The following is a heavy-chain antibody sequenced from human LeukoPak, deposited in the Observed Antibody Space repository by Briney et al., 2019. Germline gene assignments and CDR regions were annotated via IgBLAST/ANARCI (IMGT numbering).Heavy chain of an antibody. CDR1: GGSIYSYC. J-gene: IGHJ4*02. Sequence: AETLSLTCTVSGGSIYSYCWSWIRQPPGKGLEWIGYVYYSGSNNYYPALKSRVTISLDTSKNQFSLKLNSENAADTAVFYCARSGTAAGRRDYWGQGTLVTVSS. CDR3: ARSGTAAGRRDY. CDR2: VYYSGSN. V-gene: IGHV4-59*01. D-gene: IGHD6-25*01.